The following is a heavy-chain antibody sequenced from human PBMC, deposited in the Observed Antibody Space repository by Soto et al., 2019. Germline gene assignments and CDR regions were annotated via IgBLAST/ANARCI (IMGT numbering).Heavy chain of an antibody. CDR2: INAGNGNT. Sequence: QVQLVQSGAEVKKPGASVKVSCKASGYTFTSYAMHWVRQAPGQRLEWMGWINAGNGNTKYSQKFQGRVTITRDTSASTAYMELSSLRSEDTAVYYCAGDSRIAVAGANWGQGTLVTVSS. CDR3: AGDSRIAVAGAN. CDR1: GYTFTSYA. V-gene: IGHV1-3*01. J-gene: IGHJ4*02. D-gene: IGHD6-19*01.